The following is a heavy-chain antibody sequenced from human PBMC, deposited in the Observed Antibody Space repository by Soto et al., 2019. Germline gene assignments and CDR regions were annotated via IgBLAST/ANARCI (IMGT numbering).Heavy chain of an antibody. CDR3: ASGKWEPNTRGHWFDP. Sequence: GASVKVSCKASGGTFSSYAISWVRQAPGQGLEWMGGIIPIFGTANYAQKFQGRVTITADESTSTAYMELSSLRSEDTAVYYCASGKWEPNTRGHWFDPWGQGTLVTVSS. D-gene: IGHD1-26*01. J-gene: IGHJ5*02. CDR1: GGTFSSYA. V-gene: IGHV1-69*13. CDR2: IIPIFGTA.